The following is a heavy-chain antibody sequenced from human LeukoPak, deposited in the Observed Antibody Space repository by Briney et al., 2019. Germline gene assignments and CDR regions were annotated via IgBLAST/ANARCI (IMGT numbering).Heavy chain of an antibody. CDR3: ARSSGYSYGSFDY. Sequence: GESLQISCKGSAYSFTSYWIGWVRQMPGKGLEWMGIIYPGDSDTRYCPSFQGQVTISADKSISTAYLQWSSLKASDTAMYYCARSSGYSYGSFDYWGEGTLVTVSS. V-gene: IGHV5-51*01. CDR2: IYPGDSDT. D-gene: IGHD5-18*01. J-gene: IGHJ4*02. CDR1: AYSFTSYW.